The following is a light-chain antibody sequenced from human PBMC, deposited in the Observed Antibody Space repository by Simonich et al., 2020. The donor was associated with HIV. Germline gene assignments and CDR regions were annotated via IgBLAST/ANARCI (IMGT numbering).Light chain of an antibody. V-gene: IGKV3D-20*01. CDR1: QRVTDSV. Sequence: EIVLTQSPGTLSFSPGETATLSCRASQRVTDSVLACYQQKPGLAPRLLISDASSRATCTTDRFSGSGSVTDFTLTISRLEPEDFAVYYCQQYGSSPFTFGPGTKVDIK. CDR3: QQYGSSPFT. CDR2: DAS. J-gene: IGKJ3*01.